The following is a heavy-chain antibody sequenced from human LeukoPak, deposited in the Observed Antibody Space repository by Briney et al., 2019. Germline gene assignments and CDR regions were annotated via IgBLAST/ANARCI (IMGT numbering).Heavy chain of an antibody. CDR1: GFTFGDYA. J-gene: IGHJ6*03. Sequence: PGGSLRLSCTASGFTFGDYAMSWVRQAPGKGLEWVGFIRSKAYGGTTEYAASVKVRFTISRDDSKSIAYLQMNSLKTEDTAVYYCTRTKQWLGYMDVWGKGTTVTISS. CDR3: TRTKQWLGYMDV. D-gene: IGHD6-19*01. V-gene: IGHV3-49*04. CDR2: IRSKAYGGTT.